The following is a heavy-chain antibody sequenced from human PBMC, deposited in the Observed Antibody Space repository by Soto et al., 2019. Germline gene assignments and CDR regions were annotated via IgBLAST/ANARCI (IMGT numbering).Heavy chain of an antibody. V-gene: IGHV4-59*01. CDR3: ARGRTVRNYADDSSDYFYFFDY. D-gene: IGHD3-22*01. CDR1: GGSISTFY. Sequence: SETLSLTCTVSGGSISTFYWGWMRQSPGKELEWIGYVYYTGSTNYNPSLKSRVTISVDGSKNQFSLKLTSANAADTAVYYCARGRTVRNYADDSSDYFYFFDYWGQGTQVTVSS. CDR2: VYYTGST. J-gene: IGHJ4*02.